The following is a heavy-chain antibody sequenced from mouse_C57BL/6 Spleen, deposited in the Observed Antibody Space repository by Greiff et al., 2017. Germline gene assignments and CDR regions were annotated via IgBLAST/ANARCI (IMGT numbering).Heavy chain of an antibody. Sequence: EVKLMESGPGLVKPSQSLSLTCSVTGYSITSGYYWNWIRQFPGNKLEWMGYISYDGSNNYNPSLKNRISITRDTSKNQFFLKLNSVTTEDTATYYCAILYYYFDYWGQGTTLTVSS. CDR2: ISYDGSN. CDR3: AILYYYFDY. J-gene: IGHJ2*01. D-gene: IGHD1-1*01. CDR1: GYSITSGYY. V-gene: IGHV3-6*01.